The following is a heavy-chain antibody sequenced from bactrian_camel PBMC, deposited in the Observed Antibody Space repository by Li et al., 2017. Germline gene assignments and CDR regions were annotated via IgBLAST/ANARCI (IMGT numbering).Heavy chain of an antibody. J-gene: IGHJ6*01. CDR2: IPIRGAA. Sequence: HVQLVESGGGSVKAGGSLRLSCGASISTFSQYIIGWFRQAPGKEREGVAMIPIRGAAYYDDSVKGRFTIPRDDAKKTSWLQMNNLKPEDTATYYCAADLMGWVRCSKVPTRGGSDFAYWGQGTQVTVS. CDR1: ISTFSQYI. CDR3: AADLMGWVRCSKVPTRGGSDFAY. D-gene: IGHD5*01. V-gene: IGHV3-3*01.